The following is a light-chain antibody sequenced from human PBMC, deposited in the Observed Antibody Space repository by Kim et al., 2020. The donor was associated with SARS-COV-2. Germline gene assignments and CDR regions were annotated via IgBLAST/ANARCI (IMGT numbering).Light chain of an antibody. J-gene: IGLJ3*02. CDR3: SAWDSSLNAWV. V-gene: IGLV10-54*01. Sequence: RQTAPLTCTGNNNNIGNHGASWLQQHQGRPPTLLSYTTDRRPSAISERFSASRSGNTASLTITGLQPEDEADYYCSAWDSSLNAWVFGGGTQLTVL. CDR1: NNNIGNHG. CDR2: TTD.